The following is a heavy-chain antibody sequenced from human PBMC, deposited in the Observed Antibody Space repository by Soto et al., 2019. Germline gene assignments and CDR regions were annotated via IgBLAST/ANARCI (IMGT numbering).Heavy chain of an antibody. D-gene: IGHD6-19*01. CDR3: ARHGTPDQGWHLNWFDP. CDR2: IYYSGST. CDR1: GGSISSSSYY. Sequence: PSETLSLTCTVSGGSISSSSYYWGWIRQPPGKGLEWIGSIYYSGSTYYNPSLKSRVTISVDTSKNQFSLKLSSVTAADTAVYYCARHGTPDQGWHLNWFDPWGQGTLVTVSS. J-gene: IGHJ5*02. V-gene: IGHV4-39*01.